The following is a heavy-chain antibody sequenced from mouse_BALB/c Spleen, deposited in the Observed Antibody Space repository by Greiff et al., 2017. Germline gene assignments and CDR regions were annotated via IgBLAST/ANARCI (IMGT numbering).Heavy chain of an antibody. CDR3: GRSEDGYYLDY. CDR2: IYPGDGDT. V-gene: IGHV1-80*01. J-gene: IGHJ4*01. D-gene: IGHD2-3*01. CDR1: GYAFSSYW. Sequence: VQLQQSGAELVRPVSSVKISCKASGYAFSSYWMNWVKQRPGQGLEWIGQIYPGDGDTNYNGKFKGKATLTADKSSSTAYMQLSSLTSEDSAVYFCGRSEDGYYLDYWGQGTSVTVSS.